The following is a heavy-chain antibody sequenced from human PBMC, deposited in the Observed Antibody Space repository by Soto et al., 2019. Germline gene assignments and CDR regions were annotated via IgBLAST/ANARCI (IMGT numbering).Heavy chain of an antibody. Sequence: QVQLQESGPGLVKPSQTLSLTCTVSGGSISSGGYYWSWIRQHPGKGLEWIGYIYYSGSTYYNPSLKRRVTISVDTSKNQFSLKLSSATAADTAVYYCARRGRAINYDFWSGSADKYYFDYWGQGTLVTVSS. CDR3: ARRGRAINYDFWSGSADKYYFDY. CDR1: GGSISSGGYY. V-gene: IGHV4-31*03. D-gene: IGHD3-3*01. CDR2: IYYSGST. J-gene: IGHJ4*02.